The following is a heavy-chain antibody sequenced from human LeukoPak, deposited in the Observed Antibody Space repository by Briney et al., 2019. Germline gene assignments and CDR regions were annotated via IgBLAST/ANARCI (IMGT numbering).Heavy chain of an antibody. CDR2: IGTGGDT. D-gene: IGHD1-1*01. V-gene: IGHV3-13*01. J-gene: IGHJ6*02. CDR1: EFTFSKYD. CDR3: TRGGGINWNGDYHYFGMDV. Sequence: PGGSLRLSCTASEFTFSKYDMHWVRQAAGRGLEWVSGIGTGGDTYYPGSLKGRFTISRESAQNSVYLQMNSLSAGDTAVYYCTRGGGINWNGDYHYFGMDVWGQGTTVTVSS.